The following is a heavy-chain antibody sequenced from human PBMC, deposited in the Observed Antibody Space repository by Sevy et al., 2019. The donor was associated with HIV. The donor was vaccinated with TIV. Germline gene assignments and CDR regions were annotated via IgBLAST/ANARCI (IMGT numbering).Heavy chain of an antibody. D-gene: IGHD6-19*01. J-gene: IGHJ4*02. CDR2: ISGSGGRA. V-gene: IGHV3-23*01. Sequence: GEYLKISCTASGFSFSNYAMSWVRQAPGKGLEWVSSISGSGGRANYADSVKGQFTISRDNSKNRLFLQMNNLRAEDTAVYYCAKDRAAVAGPVSFDFWGQGTLVTVSS. CDR1: GFSFSNYA. CDR3: AKDRAAVAGPVSFDF.